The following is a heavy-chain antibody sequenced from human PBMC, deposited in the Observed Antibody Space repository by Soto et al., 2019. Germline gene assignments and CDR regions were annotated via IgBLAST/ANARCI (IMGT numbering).Heavy chain of an antibody. D-gene: IGHD6-6*01. V-gene: IGHV1-18*01. CDR1: GYTFTSYG. Sequence: GASVKVSCKASGYTFTSYGISWVRQAPGQGLEWMGWISAYNGNTNYAQKLHGRVTMTTDTSTSTAYMELRSLRSDDTAVYYCARLTRPWYYYYYMDVWGKGTTVTVSS. J-gene: IGHJ6*03. CDR2: ISAYNGNT. CDR3: ARLTRPWYYYYYMDV.